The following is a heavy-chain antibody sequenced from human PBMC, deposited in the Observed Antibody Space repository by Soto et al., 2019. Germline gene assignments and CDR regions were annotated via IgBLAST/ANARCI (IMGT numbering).Heavy chain of an antibody. CDR2: IYYSGST. Sequence: PSETLSLTCTVSGGSISSSSYYWGWIRQPPGKGLEWIGSIYYSGSTYYNPSLKSRVTISVDTSKNQFSLMLSSVTAADTAVYYCVSGSPYTIFGVVIKEYNWFDPWGQGTLVTVSS. CDR3: VSGSPYTIFGVVIKEYNWFDP. V-gene: IGHV4-39*01. CDR1: GGSISSSSYY. D-gene: IGHD3-3*01. J-gene: IGHJ5*02.